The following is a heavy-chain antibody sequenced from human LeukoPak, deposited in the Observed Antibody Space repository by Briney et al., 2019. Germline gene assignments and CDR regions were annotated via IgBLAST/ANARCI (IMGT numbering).Heavy chain of an antibody. CDR1: GDSIRSYY. Sequence: PSETLSLTCTVSGDSIRSYYWSWIRQPPGKGLEWIGYISKTGSTRYNPSLKSRATISVDTSKNQFSLTLNSVTAADTAVYDCARFVGYGGNFGDWYFDLWGRGTLVTVSS. CDR2: ISKTGST. J-gene: IGHJ2*01. V-gene: IGHV4-59*01. CDR3: ARFVGYGGNFGDWYFDL. D-gene: IGHD4/OR15-4a*01.